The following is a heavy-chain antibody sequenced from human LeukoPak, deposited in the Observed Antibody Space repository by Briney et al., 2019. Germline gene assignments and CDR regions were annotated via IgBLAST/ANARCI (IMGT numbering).Heavy chain of an antibody. CDR2: IIPIFGTA. V-gene: IGHV1-69*06. Sequence: ASVKVSCKASGGTFSSYAISWVRQAPGQGLEWMGGIIPIFGTANYAQKCQGRVTITADKSTSTAYMELSSLRSEDTAVYYCAREEGYCSGGSCSDFDYWGQGTLVTVSS. CDR3: AREEGYCSGGSCSDFDY. CDR1: GGTFSSYA. J-gene: IGHJ4*02. D-gene: IGHD2-15*01.